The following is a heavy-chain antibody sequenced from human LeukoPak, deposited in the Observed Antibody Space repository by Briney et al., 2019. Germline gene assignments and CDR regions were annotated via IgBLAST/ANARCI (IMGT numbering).Heavy chain of an antibody. Sequence: SETLSLTCTVSGASISSYYWSWIRQSPGKGLEWIGYIYYSGSTNYNPSLKSRVTISVDTSKNQFSLKLSSVTAADTAVYYCARDAYDHEMATTNYWYFDLWGRGTLVTVSS. J-gene: IGHJ2*01. V-gene: IGHV4-59*01. CDR3: ARDAYDHEMATTNYWYFDL. CDR1: GASISSYY. D-gene: IGHD5-24*01. CDR2: IYYSGST.